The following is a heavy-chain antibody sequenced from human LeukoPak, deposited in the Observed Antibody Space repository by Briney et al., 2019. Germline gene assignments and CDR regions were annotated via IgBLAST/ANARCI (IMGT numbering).Heavy chain of an antibody. CDR3: ARVPYYYDSSGYFY. CDR2: ISAYNGNT. J-gene: IGHJ4*02. D-gene: IGHD3-22*01. CDR1: GYTFTSHG. Sequence: ASVKVSCKASGYTFTSHGISWVRQAPGQGLEWMGWISAYNGNTNYAQKLQGRVTMTTDTSTSTAYMELRSLRSDDTAVYYCARVPYYYDSSGYFYWGQGTLVTVSS. V-gene: IGHV1-18*01.